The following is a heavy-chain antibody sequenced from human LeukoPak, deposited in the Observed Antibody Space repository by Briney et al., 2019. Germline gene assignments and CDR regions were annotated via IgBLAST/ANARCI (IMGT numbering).Heavy chain of an antibody. D-gene: IGHD2-8*01. J-gene: IGHJ4*02. Sequence: QPGGSLRLSCAASGFTFSSYAMSWVRQAPGKGLEWVSAISGSGGSTYYADSVKGRFTISRDNSKNTLYLQMNSLRAEDTAVYYCAKDPRNGVRATNDYWGQGTLVTVSS. CDR1: GFTFSSYA. V-gene: IGHV3-23*01. CDR2: ISGSGGST. CDR3: AKDPRNGVRATNDY.